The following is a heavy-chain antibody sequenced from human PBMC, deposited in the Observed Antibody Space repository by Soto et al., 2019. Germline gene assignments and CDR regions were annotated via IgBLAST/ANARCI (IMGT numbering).Heavy chain of an antibody. V-gene: IGHV3-74*01. CDR3: TRDEGYGYGVDY. CDR2: INSDGSST. Sequence: EVQLVESGGSLVQPGGSLRLSCAASGFTFSSHWMHWVRQAPGKGLVWVSRINSDGSSTTYADSVKGRFTFSRDNAKNTLYLQMNSLRAEDTAIYYCTRDEGYGYGVDYWCQGTLVTVSS. CDR1: GFTFSSHW. J-gene: IGHJ4*02. D-gene: IGHD5-18*01.